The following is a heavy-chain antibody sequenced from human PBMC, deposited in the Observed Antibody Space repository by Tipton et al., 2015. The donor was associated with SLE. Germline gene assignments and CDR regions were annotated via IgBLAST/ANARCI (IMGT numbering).Heavy chain of an antibody. CDR1: GFTFNSHW. CDR3: ARDIEGQDYYGSGPEV. J-gene: IGHJ4*02. V-gene: IGHV3-23*01. CDR2: ISHSGDAT. D-gene: IGHD3-10*01. Sequence: SLRLSCTAPGFTFNSHWLSWVRQAPGKGLEWVAGISHSGDATYYRESVRGRFNISRDISRNTLFLQVSSLRAEDTAVYYCARDIEGQDYYGSGPEVWGQGTLVTVSS.